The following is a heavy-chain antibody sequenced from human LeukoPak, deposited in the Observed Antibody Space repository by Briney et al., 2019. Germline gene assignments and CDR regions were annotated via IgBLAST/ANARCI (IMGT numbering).Heavy chain of an antibody. V-gene: IGHV3-23*01. D-gene: IGHD3-9*01. CDR1: GFTITTYA. J-gene: IGHJ3*02. Sequence: GGSLRLSCAASGFTITTYAMGWVRQAPVKGLEWVSVISDRGDSTHYADSVKGRFTISRDSSKNTLYLQINSLRGEDTAVYYCAKGRWGLTINNFDIWGQGTMVTVSS. CDR3: AKGRWGLTINNFDI. CDR2: ISDRGDST.